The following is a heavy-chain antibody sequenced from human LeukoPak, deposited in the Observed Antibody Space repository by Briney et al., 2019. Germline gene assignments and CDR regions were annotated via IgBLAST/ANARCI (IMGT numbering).Heavy chain of an antibody. V-gene: IGHV3-23*01. CDR1: GFTFSSYA. Sequence: GGSRRLSCAASGFTFSSYAMSWVRQAPGGGVEWVSAISGGGGSTYYADSVRGRSTTSRDNSKNTQYLQMNSLRDEDTAVYYCANVGVAVAKWANFDYWGQGTLVTVPP. CDR2: ISGGGGST. CDR3: ANVGVAVAKWANFDY. J-gene: IGHJ4*02. D-gene: IGHD6-19*01.